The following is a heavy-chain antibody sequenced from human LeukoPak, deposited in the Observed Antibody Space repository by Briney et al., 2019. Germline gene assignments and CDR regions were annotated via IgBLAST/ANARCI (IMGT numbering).Heavy chain of an antibody. J-gene: IGHJ4*02. D-gene: IGHD3-9*01. CDR2: IIPIFGTA. CDR3: ARGVRLTGYYTTFDY. V-gene: IGHV1-69*05. Sequence: ASVKVSCTASGGTFSSYAISWVRQAPGQGLEWMGGIIPIFGTANYAQKFQGRVTITTDESTSTAYMELSSLRSEDTAMYYCARGVRLTGYYTTFDYWGQGTLVTVSS. CDR1: GGTFSSYA.